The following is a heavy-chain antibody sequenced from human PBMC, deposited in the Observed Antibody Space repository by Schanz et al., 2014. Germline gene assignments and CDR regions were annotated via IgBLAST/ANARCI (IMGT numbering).Heavy chain of an antibody. CDR1: GFTFSGFW. CDR2: IKKDGSEK. Sequence: EVQLAESGGGLVQPGGSLRLSCAASGFTFSGFWMTWVRQAPGKGLEWVANIKKDGSEKYYVDSVKGRFTISRDNAKNSLFLQMNSLRPEDTAVYYCARGRVLESWGHGPLVTVSS. V-gene: IGHV3-7*01. CDR3: ARGRVLES. D-gene: IGHD1-1*01. J-gene: IGHJ5*01.